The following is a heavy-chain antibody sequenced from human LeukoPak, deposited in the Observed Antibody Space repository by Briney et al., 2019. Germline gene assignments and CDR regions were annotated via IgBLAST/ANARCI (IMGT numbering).Heavy chain of an antibody. CDR1: GFSFSSYA. Sequence: GGSLRLSCAASGFSFSSYAMNWVRQAPGKGLEWVSSITGSGDSPYYADSVKGRFTISRDNSKNTLYLQMNSLRVEDTAVYYCVKDLGFDYWGQGTLVTVSS. V-gene: IGHV3-23*01. J-gene: IGHJ4*02. CDR3: VKDLGFDY. D-gene: IGHD3-16*01. CDR2: ITGSGDSP.